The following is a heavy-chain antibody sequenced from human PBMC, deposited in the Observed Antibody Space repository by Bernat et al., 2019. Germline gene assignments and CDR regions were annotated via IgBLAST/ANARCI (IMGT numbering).Heavy chain of an antibody. CDR3: AKDLGVVVVAATFDY. CDR2: IWYDGSNK. V-gene: IGHV3-33*06. J-gene: IGHJ4*02. Sequence: QVQLVESGGGVVQPGRSLRLSCAASGFTFSSYGMHWVRQAPGKGLEWVAVIWYDGSNKYYADSVKGRFTISRDNSKNTLYLQMNSLRAEDTAVYYCAKDLGVVVVAATFDYWGQGTLVTVSS. CDR1: GFTFSSYG. D-gene: IGHD2-15*01.